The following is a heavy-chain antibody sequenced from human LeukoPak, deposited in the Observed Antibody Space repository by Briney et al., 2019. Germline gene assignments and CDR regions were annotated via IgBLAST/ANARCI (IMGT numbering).Heavy chain of an antibody. Sequence: SVKVSCKASEGTFSSYTVSWVRQAPGQGLEWMGRIIPILGIANYAQKFQGRVTITADKSTSTAYMELSSLRSEDTAVYYCARDREYSSSYFSAPTENWFDPWGQGTLVTVSS. CDR3: ARDREYSSSYFSAPTENWFDP. J-gene: IGHJ5*02. D-gene: IGHD6-6*01. CDR2: IIPILGIA. V-gene: IGHV1-69*04. CDR1: EGTFSSYT.